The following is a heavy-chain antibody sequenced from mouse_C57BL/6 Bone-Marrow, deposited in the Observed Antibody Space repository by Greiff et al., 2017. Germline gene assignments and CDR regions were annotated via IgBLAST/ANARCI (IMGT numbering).Heavy chain of an antibody. V-gene: IGHV1-81*01. Sequence: VQRVESGAELARPGASVKLSCKASGYTFTSYGISWVKQRTGQGLEWIGEIYPRSGNTYYNEKFKGKATLTADKSSNAAYMELRSLTSEDSAVYCCARKDYCDSSSGYYYAMDYWGQGTSVTVSS. J-gene: IGHJ4*01. CDR3: ARKDYCDSSSGYYYAMDY. D-gene: IGHD1-1*01. CDR1: GYTFTSYG. CDR2: IYPRSGNT.